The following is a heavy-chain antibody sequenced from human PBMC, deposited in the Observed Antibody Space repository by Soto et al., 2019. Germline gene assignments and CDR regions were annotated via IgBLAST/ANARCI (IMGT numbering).Heavy chain of an antibody. CDR2: ISGSSSYI. CDR3: AASYSSGSYGDY. CDR1: GFTFTTYT. V-gene: IGHV3-21*01. J-gene: IGHJ4*02. Sequence: EVQLVESGGGLVKPGGSLRLSCAASGFTFTTYTMTWVRQAPGKGLEWVSSISGSSSYIYYIDSVKGRFTISRDNAKNSLYLQMNSLRAEDTAVYYCAASYSSGSYGDYWGQGTLVTVSS. D-gene: IGHD3-10*01.